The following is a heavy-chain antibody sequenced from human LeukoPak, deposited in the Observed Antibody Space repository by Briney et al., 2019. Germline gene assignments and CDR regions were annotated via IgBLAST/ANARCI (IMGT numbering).Heavy chain of an antibody. Sequence: GGSLRLSCAASGFTFDNYIMHWVRQVPGKGLEWVSLISRDGGSTYHADSVKGRFTISRDNSRNSLYLQMNSLTAEDTALYYCAKGSESESYTFDYWGQGTMVTVSS. V-gene: IGHV3-43*01. J-gene: IGHJ4*02. CDR2: ISRDGGST. CDR3: AKGSESESYTFDY. CDR1: GFTFDNYI. D-gene: IGHD3-10*01.